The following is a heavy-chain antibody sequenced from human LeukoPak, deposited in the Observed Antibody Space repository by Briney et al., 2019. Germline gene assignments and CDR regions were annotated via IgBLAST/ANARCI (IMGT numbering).Heavy chain of an antibody. J-gene: IGHJ4*02. Sequence: PAGSLRLSCAASGLSFSSFAMSWVRQGPARGLEWVSSIRGSGETFYADSVKGRFTLSSDSSRNTVYFQLNNLRVEDTAIYYCAKASWVSSTDAVRWGQGTLVTVSS. V-gene: IGHV3-23*01. CDR3: AKASWVSSTDAVR. CDR1: GLSFSSFA. CDR2: IRGSGET. D-gene: IGHD3-16*01.